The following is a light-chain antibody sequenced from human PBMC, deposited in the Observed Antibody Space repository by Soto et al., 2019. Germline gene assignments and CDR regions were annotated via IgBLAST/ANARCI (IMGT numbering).Light chain of an antibody. V-gene: IGKV3-20*01. CDR3: QQYGGSPQT. J-gene: IGKJ1*01. Sequence: PGDRATLSCRASQSVSNYLAWYQQTPGQAPRLLIYGASRRATVIPDRFSGSGSGTDFTLTISRLEPEDFAVYYCQQYGGSPQTFGQGTNVEIK. CDR2: GAS. CDR1: QSVSNY.